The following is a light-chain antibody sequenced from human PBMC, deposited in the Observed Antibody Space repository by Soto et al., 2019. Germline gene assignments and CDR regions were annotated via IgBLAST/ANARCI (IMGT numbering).Light chain of an antibody. J-gene: IGKJ2*01. CDR3: QQDNSRYT. CDR1: QSISSW. V-gene: IGKV1-5*03. CDR2: KAS. Sequence: DIQMTQSPSTLSASVGDRVTITCRASQSISSWLAWYQQKPGKAPKLLIYKASSLESGVPSRFSGSGSGTEFTLTISSLQPDDVATYYCQQDNSRYTFGQGTKLEIK.